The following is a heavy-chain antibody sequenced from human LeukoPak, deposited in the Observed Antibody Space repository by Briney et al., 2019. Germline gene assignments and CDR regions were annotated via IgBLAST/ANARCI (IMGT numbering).Heavy chain of an antibody. V-gene: IGHV4-30-4*01. Sequence: PSQTLSLTCTVSGGSISSGDYYWNWIRQPPGKGLEWIGYIYYSGSTNYNPSLKSRVTISVDTSKNQFSLKLSSVTAADTAVYYCARGMEAAAAGTIGYFDYWGQGTLVTVSS. CDR3: ARGMEAAAAGTIGYFDY. D-gene: IGHD6-13*01. CDR1: GGSISSGDYY. J-gene: IGHJ4*02. CDR2: IYYSGST.